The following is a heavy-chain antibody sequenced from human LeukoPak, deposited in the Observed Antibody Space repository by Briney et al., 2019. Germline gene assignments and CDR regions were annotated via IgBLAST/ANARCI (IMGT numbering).Heavy chain of an antibody. CDR2: IKHDGGDK. V-gene: IGHV3-7*03. CDR3: ARGGNYDILTGYIFDY. J-gene: IGHJ4*02. Sequence: GGSLRLSCAASGFTFSNYWMSWVRQAPGKGLEWVANIKHDGGDKHYVDSVKGRYTIARDSAKNSLNLQMHSLRAEDTAVYYCARGGNYDILTGYIFDYWGQGTLVTVSS. D-gene: IGHD3-9*01. CDR1: GFTFSNYW.